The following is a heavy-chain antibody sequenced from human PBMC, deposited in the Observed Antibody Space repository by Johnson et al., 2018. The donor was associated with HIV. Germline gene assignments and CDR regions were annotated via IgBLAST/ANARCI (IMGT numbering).Heavy chain of an antibody. J-gene: IGHJ3*02. CDR3: AKDIEGSSWWTPHDPDDAFDI. Sequence: VQLVESGGGVVQPGRSLRLSCAASGFTFSSYGMHWVRQAPGKGLEWVAVISYDGSNKYYADSVKGRFTISRDNSKNTLYLQMNSLRAEETAVYYCAKDIEGSSWWTPHDPDDAFDIWGQGTMVTVSS. CDR2: ISYDGSNK. CDR1: GFTFSSYG. D-gene: IGHD6-13*01. V-gene: IGHV3-30*18.